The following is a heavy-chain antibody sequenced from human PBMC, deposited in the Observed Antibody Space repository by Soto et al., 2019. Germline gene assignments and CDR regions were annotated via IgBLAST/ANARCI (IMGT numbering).Heavy chain of an antibody. D-gene: IGHD4-17*01. J-gene: IGHJ4*02. CDR1: GFTFSSYG. Sequence: PGGSLILSCAASGFTFSSYGMHWVRQAPGKGLEWVAVIWYDGSNKYYADSVKGRFTISRDNSKNTLYLQMNSLRAEDTAVYYCARRTNYGDYSFDYWGQGTLVTVSS. V-gene: IGHV3-33*08. CDR2: IWYDGSNK. CDR3: ARRTNYGDYSFDY.